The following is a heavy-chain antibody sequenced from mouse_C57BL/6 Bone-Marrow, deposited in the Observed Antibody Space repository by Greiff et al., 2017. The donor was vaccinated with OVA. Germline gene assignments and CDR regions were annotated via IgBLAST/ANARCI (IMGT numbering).Heavy chain of an antibody. D-gene: IGHD2-4*01. CDR2: IDPETGGT. CDR1: GYTFTDYE. V-gene: IGHV1-15*01. Sequence: VQLQESGAELVRPGASVTLSCKASGYTFTDYEMHWVKQTPVHGLEWIGAIDPETGGTAYNQKFKGKAILTADKSSSTAYMELRSLTSEDSAVYYCTRPYDDDDGGAWLAYWGQGTLVTVSA. J-gene: IGHJ3*01. CDR3: TRPYDDDDGGAWLAY.